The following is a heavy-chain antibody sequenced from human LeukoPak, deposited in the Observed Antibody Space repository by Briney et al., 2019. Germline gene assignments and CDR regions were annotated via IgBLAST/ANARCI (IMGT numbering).Heavy chain of an antibody. D-gene: IGHD3-10*01. CDR3: ARRGFDY. Sequence: GGSLRLSCAASGFTFSSYAMHWVRQAPGKGLEYVSAISSNGGSTYYADSVKGRFTISRDNSKNTLYLQMGSLRAEDMAVYYCARRGFDYWGQGTLVTVSS. J-gene: IGHJ4*02. CDR1: GFTFSSYA. CDR2: ISSNGGST. V-gene: IGHV3-64*02.